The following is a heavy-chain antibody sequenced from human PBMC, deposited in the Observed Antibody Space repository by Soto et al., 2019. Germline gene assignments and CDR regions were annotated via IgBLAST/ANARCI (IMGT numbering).Heavy chain of an antibody. Sequence: SETLSLTCSFSVGSVLSGNHLWNWIRQPPGRGLEWLGYMYYTGVTNYNPSLKSRVSMSVDTSKDQFSLSLTSLTAADTAVYYCARGGEPLGYYGLDVWGQGTTVTVSS. J-gene: IGHJ6*02. CDR1: VGSVLSGNHL. CDR2: MYYTGVT. V-gene: IGHV4-61*01. CDR3: ARGGEPLGYYGLDV.